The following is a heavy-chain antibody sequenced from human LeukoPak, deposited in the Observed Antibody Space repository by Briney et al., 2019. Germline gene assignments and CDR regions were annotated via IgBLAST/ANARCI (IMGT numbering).Heavy chain of an antibody. CDR2: SYYSGST. D-gene: IGHD3-16*02. V-gene: IGHV4-39*07. Sequence: PSETLLLTCTVSRGSISSSRYYAGWIRQPPGKGLERIGSSYYSGSTYYNPSLKNRVTISVDTSKNQFSLKLGSVTAADTAVYYCAREDYDYAWGSYRHLYFDYWGQGTLVTVSS. CDR1: RGSISSSRYY. J-gene: IGHJ4*02. CDR3: AREDYDYAWGSYRHLYFDY.